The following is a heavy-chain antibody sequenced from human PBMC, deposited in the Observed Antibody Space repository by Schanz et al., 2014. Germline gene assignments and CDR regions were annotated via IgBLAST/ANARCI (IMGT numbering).Heavy chain of an antibody. D-gene: IGHD6-19*01. J-gene: IGHJ3*02. CDR1: GYTVSALA. Sequence: QVQLLQSGSEVKKPGASVKVSCEISGYTVSALAMHWVRQAPGKGLEWLGGFDVEDGETIYAQKFQGRVTMTRDTSTSTAYMELSSLRSEDTAVYYCARGLGDERWLDLNEAFDIWGQGTIVTVSS. CDR3: ARGLGDERWLDLNEAFDI. V-gene: IGHV1-24*01. CDR2: FDVEDGET.